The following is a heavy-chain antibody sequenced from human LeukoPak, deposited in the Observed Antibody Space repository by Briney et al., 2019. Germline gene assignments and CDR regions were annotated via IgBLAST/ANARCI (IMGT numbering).Heavy chain of an antibody. CDR3: ARDRELGILDY. V-gene: IGHV4-59*01. D-gene: IGHD7-27*01. CDR2: IYYSGST. CDR1: SGSISSYY. Sequence: PSETLSLTCTVSSGSISSYYWSWIRQPPGKGLEWIGYIYYSGSTNYNPSLKSRVTISVDTSKNQFSLKLSSVTAADTAVYYCARDRELGILDYWGQGTLVTVSS. J-gene: IGHJ4*02.